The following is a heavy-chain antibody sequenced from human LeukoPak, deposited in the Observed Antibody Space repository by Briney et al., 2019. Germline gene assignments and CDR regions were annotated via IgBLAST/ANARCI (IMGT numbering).Heavy chain of an antibody. CDR3: ARHQGVVDL. CDR2: INHSGST. J-gene: IGHJ2*01. Sequence: GSLRLSCAASGFTFSNAWMSWVRQPPGKGLEWIGEINHSGSTNYNPSLKSRVTISVDTSKNQFSLKLSSVTAADMAVYYCARHQGVVDLWGRGSLVTVSS. D-gene: IGHD3-3*01. CDR1: GFTFSNAW. V-gene: IGHV4-34*01.